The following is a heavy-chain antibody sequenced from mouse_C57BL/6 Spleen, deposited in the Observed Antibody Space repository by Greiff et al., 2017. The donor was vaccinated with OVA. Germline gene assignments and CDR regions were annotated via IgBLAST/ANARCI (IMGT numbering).Heavy chain of an antibody. J-gene: IGHJ2*01. CDR3: ARPTTVVATESIHFDY. Sequence: QVQLQQSGPELVKPGASVKISCKASGYAFSSSWMNWVKQRPGKGLEWIGRIYPGDGDTNYNGKFKGKATLTADKSSSTAYMQLSSLTSEDSAVYFCARPTTVVATESIHFDYWGQGTTLTVSS. CDR1: GYAFSSSW. D-gene: IGHD1-1*01. V-gene: IGHV1-82*01. CDR2: IYPGDGDT.